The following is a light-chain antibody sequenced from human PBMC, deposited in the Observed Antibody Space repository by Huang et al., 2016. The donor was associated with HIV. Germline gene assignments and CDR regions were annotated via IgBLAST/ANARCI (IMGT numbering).Light chain of an antibody. CDR2: DAS. CDR1: QDISNY. V-gene: IGKV1-33*01. J-gene: IGKJ3*01. CDR3: QQYDNLPRFT. Sequence: DIQMTQSPSSLSASVGDRVTITCQASQDISNYLNWYQQKPGKAPKLLIYDASNLETGVSSRFSGSGSGTDVTFTISSLQPEDIATYYCQQYDNLPRFTFGPGTKVDIK.